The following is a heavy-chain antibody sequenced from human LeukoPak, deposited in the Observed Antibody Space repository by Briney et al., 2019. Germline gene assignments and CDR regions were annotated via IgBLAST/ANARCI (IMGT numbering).Heavy chain of an antibody. J-gene: IGHJ4*02. D-gene: IGHD3-16*02. V-gene: IGHV3-23*01. Sequence: PGGSLRLSCAASGFTFSSYATSWVRQAPGKGLEWVSAISGSGGSTYYADSVKGRFTISRDNSKNTLYLQMNSLRAEDTAVYYCAKDSVEYDYVWGSYRYFDYWGQGTLVTVSS. CDR2: ISGSGGST. CDR1: GFTFSSYA. CDR3: AKDSVEYDYVWGSYRYFDY.